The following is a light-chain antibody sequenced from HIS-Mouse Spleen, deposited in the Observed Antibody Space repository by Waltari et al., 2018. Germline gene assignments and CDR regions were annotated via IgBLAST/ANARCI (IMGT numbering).Light chain of an antibody. CDR3: AAWDDSLSGV. CDR1: SSNIGSNY. Sequence: QSVLTQQPSASGTPGQRVTISCSGSSSNIGSNYVYWYQQLPGTAPKLLIYRNNQRPSGVPDRFSGSKSGTSASLAISGLRSEDEADYYCAAWDDSLSGVFGGGTKLTVL. V-gene: IGLV1-47*01. CDR2: RNN. J-gene: IGLJ2*01.